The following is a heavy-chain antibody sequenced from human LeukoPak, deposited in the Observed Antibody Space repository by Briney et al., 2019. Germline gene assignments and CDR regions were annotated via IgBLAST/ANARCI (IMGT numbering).Heavy chain of an antibody. V-gene: IGHV1-8*03. D-gene: IGHD2-2*01. Sequence: GASVKVSCKASGYTFTSYDINWVRQATGQGLEWMGWMNPNSGNTGYAQKFQGRVTITRNTSISTAYMELSSLRSEDTAVYYCAIYCSSTSCYDAFDIWGQGTMVTVSS. J-gene: IGHJ3*02. CDR1: GYTFTSYD. CDR2: MNPNSGNT. CDR3: AIYCSSTSCYDAFDI.